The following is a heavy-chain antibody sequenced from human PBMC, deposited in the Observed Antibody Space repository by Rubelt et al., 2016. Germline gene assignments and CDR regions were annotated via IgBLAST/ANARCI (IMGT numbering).Heavy chain of an antibody. J-gene: IGHJ4*02. Sequence: VQLVESGGGWVKPGGSLRLTCAASGFSFSDYYMSWVRQAPGKGLEWVSIIHSGGSTFHADSVKGRFTISRANSEDTLCLQMSSLRAEDTAVYFCARDAYSYGNYWGQGTLVTVSS. CDR3: ARDAYSYGNY. V-gene: IGHV3-66*02. D-gene: IGHD5-18*01. CDR2: IHSGGST. CDR1: GFSFSDYY.